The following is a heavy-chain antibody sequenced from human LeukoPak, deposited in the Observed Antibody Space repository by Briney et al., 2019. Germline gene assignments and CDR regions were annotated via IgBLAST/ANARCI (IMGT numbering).Heavy chain of an antibody. J-gene: IGHJ5*02. CDR3: ARVWFGESGWFDP. Sequence: GGSLRLSCAASGFTFSSYSMNWVRQAPGKGRECVSFISCSSRYIYYADSVKDRFTISRDNAKNSLYLQMNGLRAEDTAVYYCARVWFGESGWFDPWGQGTLVTVSS. CDR1: GFTFSSYS. D-gene: IGHD3-10*01. CDR2: ISCSSRYI. V-gene: IGHV3-21*01.